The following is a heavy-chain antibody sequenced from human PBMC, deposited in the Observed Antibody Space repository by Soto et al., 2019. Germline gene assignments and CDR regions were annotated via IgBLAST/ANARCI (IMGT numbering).Heavy chain of an antibody. CDR2: IWYDGSNK. V-gene: IGHV3-33*01. D-gene: IGHD6-13*01. CDR3: ARSHGYSDLELFDY. J-gene: IGHJ4*02. CDR1: GFTFSSYG. Sequence: SLRLSCAASGFTFSSYGMHWVRQAPGKGLEWVAVIWYDGSNKYYADSVKGRFTIPRDNSKNTLYLQMNSLRAEDTAVYYCARSHGYSDLELFDYWGQGTLVTVSS.